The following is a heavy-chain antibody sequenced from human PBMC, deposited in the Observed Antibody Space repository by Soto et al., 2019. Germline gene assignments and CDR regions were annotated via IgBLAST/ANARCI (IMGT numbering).Heavy chain of an antibody. J-gene: IGHJ5*02. CDR3: ARDLYPSSAPFDP. Sequence: TLSLTCTVSGGSITGYYWSWIRQPPGKGLEWIGDIYYSGSTNYNPSLRSRVTISVDTSASTAYMELSSLRSEDTAVYYCARDLYPSSAPFDPWGQGTLVTVSS. CDR2: IYYSGST. V-gene: IGHV4-59*01. CDR1: GGSITGYY. D-gene: IGHD6-6*01.